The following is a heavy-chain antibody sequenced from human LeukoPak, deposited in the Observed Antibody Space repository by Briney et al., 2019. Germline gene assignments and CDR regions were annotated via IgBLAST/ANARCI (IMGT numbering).Heavy chain of an antibody. J-gene: IGHJ6*02. CDR3: ARGSQLRTYYDSSGTDYYGMDV. Sequence: GGSLRLSCVASGFTFSSYGMHWVRQAPGKGLEWVAVIWYDGSNKYYADSVKGRFTISRDNSKNTLYLQMNGLRAEDTAVYYCARGSQLRTYYDSSGTDYYGMDVWGQGTTVTVSS. CDR1: GFTFSSYG. D-gene: IGHD3-22*01. CDR2: IWYDGSNK. V-gene: IGHV3-33*01.